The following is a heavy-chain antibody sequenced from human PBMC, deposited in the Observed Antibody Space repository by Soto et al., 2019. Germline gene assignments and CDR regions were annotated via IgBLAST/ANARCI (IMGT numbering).Heavy chain of an antibody. J-gene: IGHJ6*02. Sequence: VGSLRLSSTASGFTFSSYAMSWVRQAPGKGLEWVSIISGSAGRTYYADSVKGRFTVSRDNSKNTLYLQMNSLRAEDTAVYYCAIVTCARVFYFGLDVWGQGNSVTV. CDR3: AIVTCARVFYFGLDV. CDR1: GFTFSSYA. CDR2: ISGSAGRT. V-gene: IGHV3-23*01. D-gene: IGHD3-16*01.